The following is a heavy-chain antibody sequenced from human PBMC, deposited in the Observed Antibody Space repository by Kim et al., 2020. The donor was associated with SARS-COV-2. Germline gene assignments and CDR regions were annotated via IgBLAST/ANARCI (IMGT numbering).Heavy chain of an antibody. CDR3: ARGSVRWYSSSHTNRPYYFDY. CDR1: GGSFSGYY. D-gene: IGHD6-13*01. J-gene: IGHJ4*02. CDR2: INHSGST. Sequence: SETLSLTCAVYGGSFSGYYWSWIRQPPGKGLEWIGEINHSGSTNYNPSLKSRVTISVDTSKNQFSLKLSSVTAADTAVYYCARGSVRWYSSSHTNRPYYFDYWAQGTLVTVSS. V-gene: IGHV4-34*01.